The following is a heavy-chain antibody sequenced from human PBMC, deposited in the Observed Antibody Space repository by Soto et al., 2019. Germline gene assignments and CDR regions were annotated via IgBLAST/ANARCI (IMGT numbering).Heavy chain of an antibody. CDR2: IRSKANSYAT. V-gene: IGHV3-73*01. Sequence: PGGSLRLSCAASGFTFSGSAMHWVRQASGKGLEWVGRIRSKANSYATAYAASVKGRFTISRDDSKNTAYLQMNSLKTEDTAVYYCTRLNPYYDYVWGSPDFDYWGQGT. D-gene: IGHD3-16*01. J-gene: IGHJ4*02. CDR1: GFTFSGSA. CDR3: TRLNPYYDYVWGSPDFDY.